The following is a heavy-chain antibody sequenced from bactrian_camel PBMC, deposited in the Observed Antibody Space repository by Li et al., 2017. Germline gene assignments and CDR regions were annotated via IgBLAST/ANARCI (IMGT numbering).Heavy chain of an antibody. Sequence: HVQLVESGGGSVQPGGSLRLSCAVSKYTYGCYCMGWFRQAPGNEREWVAAIACAGRTSYAESVSGRFTTSKDSRKNALYLQMNSLKPEDTAKYYCAANFGPYCSGPYLARRANFLGQGTQVTVS. V-gene: IGHV3S55*01. J-gene: IGHJ4*01. CDR2: IACAGRT. D-gene: IGHD2*01. CDR1: KYTYGCYC.